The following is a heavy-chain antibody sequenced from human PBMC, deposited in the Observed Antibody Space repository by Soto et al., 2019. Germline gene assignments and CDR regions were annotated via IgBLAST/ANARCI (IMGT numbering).Heavy chain of an antibody. CDR3: AHSVVAGLGYYFDY. V-gene: IGHV2-5*02. J-gene: IGHJ4*02. D-gene: IGHD6-19*01. CDR2: IFWDDDT. Sequence: QITLKESGPTLMKPTRPLTLTCTFPGFSLSSPKVAVGWIHQPPEKPLEWLTLIFWDDDTRYSPFLKTRLTITKDTSKNQVVLTMTNMDPVDTATYFCAHSVVAGLGYYFDYWGQGTLVTVSS. CDR1: GFSLSSPKVA.